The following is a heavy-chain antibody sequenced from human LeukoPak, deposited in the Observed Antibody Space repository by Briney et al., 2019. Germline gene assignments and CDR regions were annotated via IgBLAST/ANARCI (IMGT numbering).Heavy chain of an antibody. V-gene: IGHV4-39*01. CDR2: IYYSGNT. D-gene: IGHD3-3*01. Sequence: SETLSLTCTVSGGSISSTSYYCGWIRQPPGKGLEWIGSIYYSGNTYYNPSLKSRVTISVDTSKNQFSLKLSSVTAADTAVYYGARHAYYDFVSGLFDPWGQGTLVTVSS. CDR1: GGSISSTSYY. CDR3: ARHAYYDFVSGLFDP. J-gene: IGHJ5*02.